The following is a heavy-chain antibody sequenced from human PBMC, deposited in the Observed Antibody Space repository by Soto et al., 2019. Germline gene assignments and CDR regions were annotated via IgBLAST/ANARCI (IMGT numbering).Heavy chain of an antibody. J-gene: IGHJ4*02. CDR2: ISGSGGST. D-gene: IGHD3-22*01. CDR1: GFTFSSYA. CDR3: AKDRQYYYDSSGYYPYYFDY. V-gene: IGHV3-23*01. Sequence: PGGSLRLSCAASGFTFSSYAMSWVRQAPGKGLEWFSAISGSGGSTYYADSVKGRFTISRDNSKNTLYLQMNSLRAEDTAVYYCAKDRQYYYDSSGYYPYYFDYWGQGTLVTVSS.